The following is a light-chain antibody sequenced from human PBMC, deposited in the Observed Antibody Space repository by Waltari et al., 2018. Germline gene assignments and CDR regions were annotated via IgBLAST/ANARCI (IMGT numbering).Light chain of an antibody. CDR3: QESYGLPYT. CDR2: GAS. Sequence: IQMTQSPSSLSDSVGDRGTITCRSSNSIDNFLNWYQQKPGKAPKVLIYGASTLQSGVPSRFSGSGSGTDFTLTISSLQPEDFATYYCQESYGLPYTFGQGTKLEIK. CDR1: NSIDNF. V-gene: IGKV1-39*01. J-gene: IGKJ2*01.